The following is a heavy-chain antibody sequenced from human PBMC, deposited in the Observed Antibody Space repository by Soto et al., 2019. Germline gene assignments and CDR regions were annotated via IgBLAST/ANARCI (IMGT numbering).Heavy chain of an antibody. CDR2: IYPGDSDT. D-gene: IGHD6-13*01. CDR3: ARRAATRKYYYGVEE. J-gene: IGHJ6*01. CDR1: GYSFTSYW. V-gene: IGHV5-51*01. Sequence: PGESRKISCKGPGYSFTSYWIGWVRQMPGKGLERMGIIYPGDSDTRYSPSFQRQVTISADKSISTAYLQWSSLKASDTDMYYCARRAATRKYYYGVEEWGQGSMVSVP.